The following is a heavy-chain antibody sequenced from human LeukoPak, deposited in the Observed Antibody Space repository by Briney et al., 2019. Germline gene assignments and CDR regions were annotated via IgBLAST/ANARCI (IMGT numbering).Heavy chain of an antibody. J-gene: IGHJ6*03. CDR2: IYHSGST. D-gene: IGHD3-3*01. Sequence: PSQTLSLTCTVSGGSISSGGYYWSWIRQPPGKGLEWIGYIYHSGSTYYNPSLKSRVTISVDRSKNQFSLKLSSVTAADTAVYYCARDAASGVAYYYYYYMDVWGKGTTVTVSS. CDR1: GGSISSGGYY. V-gene: IGHV4-30-2*01. CDR3: ARDAASGVAYYYYYYMDV.